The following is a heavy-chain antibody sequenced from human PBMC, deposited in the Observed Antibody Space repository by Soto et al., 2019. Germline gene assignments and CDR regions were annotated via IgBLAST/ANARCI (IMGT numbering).Heavy chain of an antibody. D-gene: IGHD4-17*01. J-gene: IGHJ4*02. CDR2: INHSGTT. CDR1: GGSFSGYY. CDR3: AGPPRTTVTTG. Sequence: QVQLQQWGAGLLKPSETLSLTCAVYGGSFSGYYWSWIRQPPGKGLEWIGEINHSGTTNYNPSLKSRVTISVDTSKNQFSLKLSSVTAADTAVYYCAGPPRTTVTTGWGQGTLVTVSS. V-gene: IGHV4-34*01.